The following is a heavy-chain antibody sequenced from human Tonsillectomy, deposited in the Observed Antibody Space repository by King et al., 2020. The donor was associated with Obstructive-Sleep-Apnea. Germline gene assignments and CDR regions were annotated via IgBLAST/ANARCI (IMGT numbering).Heavy chain of an antibody. CDR3: ASPVVPAAINAFDI. V-gene: IGHV3-30*04. CDR1: GFTFSSYA. J-gene: IGHJ3*02. Sequence: QLVQSGGGVVQPGRSLRLSCAASGFTFSSYAMHWVRQAPGKGLEWVAVISFVGRNKYNTDSVKGRFTISRDNSKNTLYLQMNSLRAEDTAVYYCASPVVPAAINAFDIWGQGTMVTVSS. CDR2: ISFVGRNK. D-gene: IGHD2-2*02.